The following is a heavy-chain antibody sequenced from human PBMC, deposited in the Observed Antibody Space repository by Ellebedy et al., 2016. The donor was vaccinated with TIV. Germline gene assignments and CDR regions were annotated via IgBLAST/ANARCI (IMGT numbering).Heavy chain of an antibody. Sequence: PGGSLRLSCAASGFMSRSYAMSWVRQAPGKGLEWVSAISGSGGSPYYAESVKGRFTISRDNSQNTVFLQMSNLRADDTAVYYCAKDAAPYWGYFDFWGRGILVIVSS. D-gene: IGHD6-6*01. J-gene: IGHJ4*02. V-gene: IGHV3-23*01. CDR3: AKDAAPYWGYFDF. CDR2: ISGSGGSP. CDR1: GFMSRSYA.